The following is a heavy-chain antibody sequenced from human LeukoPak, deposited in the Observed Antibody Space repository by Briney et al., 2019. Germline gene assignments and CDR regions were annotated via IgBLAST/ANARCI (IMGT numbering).Heavy chain of an antibody. J-gene: IGHJ3*02. CDR3: ARGGDSSGFDAFDI. CDR1: GYTFTRYD. D-gene: IGHD3-22*01. CDR2: MNPNSGNT. Sequence: EASVKVSCKASGYTFTRYDINWVRQATGQGLEWMGWMNPNSGNTGYAQKFQGRVTMTRNTSISTAYMELSSLRSEDTAVYYCARGGDSSGFDAFDIWGQGTMVTVSS. V-gene: IGHV1-8*01.